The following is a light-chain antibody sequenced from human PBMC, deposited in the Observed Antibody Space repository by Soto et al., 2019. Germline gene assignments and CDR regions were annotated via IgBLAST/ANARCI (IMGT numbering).Light chain of an antibody. Sequence: EIVLTQSPASLSLSPGERDTLTCRASQSVDSYLVWYQQKPGQAPRLLIFGASNRATGTPARFSGSGSGTDFTLTISRLEPEDFAVYHCQQYGNSPWTFGQGTKVDIK. CDR1: QSVDSY. V-gene: IGKV3-20*01. J-gene: IGKJ1*01. CDR3: QQYGNSPWT. CDR2: GAS.